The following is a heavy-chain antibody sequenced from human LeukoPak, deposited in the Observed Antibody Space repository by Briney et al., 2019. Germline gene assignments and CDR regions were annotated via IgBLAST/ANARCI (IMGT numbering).Heavy chain of an antibody. D-gene: IGHD3-10*01. CDR2: IYHSGST. CDR1: GGSFSGYY. CDR3: VRAYGSGSWYFDY. Sequence: SETLSLTCAVYGGSFSGYYWSWVRQPPGKGLEWIGEIYHSGSTNYNPSLKSRVTISVDKSKNQFSLKLSSVTAADTAVYYCVRAYGSGSWYFDYWGQGTLVTVSS. V-gene: IGHV4-34*01. J-gene: IGHJ4*02.